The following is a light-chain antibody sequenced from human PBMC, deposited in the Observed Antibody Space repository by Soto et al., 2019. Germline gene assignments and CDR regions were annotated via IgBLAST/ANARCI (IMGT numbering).Light chain of an antibody. Sequence: AIQMTQSPSSLSASLEDRVTITCRASQAFGIDLGWFQQRPGKAPNLLIYATSNLQTGVPSRFSGSGSGTDFTLTISSLQPEDFATYYCLQDYSYPRTFGQGTKVEIK. CDR1: QAFGID. V-gene: IGKV1-6*01. CDR2: ATS. CDR3: LQDYSYPRT. J-gene: IGKJ1*01.